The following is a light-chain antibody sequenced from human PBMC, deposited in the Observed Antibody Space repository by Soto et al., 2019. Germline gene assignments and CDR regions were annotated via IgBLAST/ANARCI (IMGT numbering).Light chain of an antibody. CDR2: DVS. V-gene: IGLV2-11*01. CDR1: SSDVGGYTY. CDR3: CSYAGRYTYV. J-gene: IGLJ1*01. Sequence: QSVLTRPGSMSGSPGQSVSISCTGTSSDVGGYTYVSWYQQHPGKAPKVMIYDVSKRPSGVPDRFSGSKSGNTASLTISGLQSEDEADYYCCSYAGRYTYVFGTGTKVTV.